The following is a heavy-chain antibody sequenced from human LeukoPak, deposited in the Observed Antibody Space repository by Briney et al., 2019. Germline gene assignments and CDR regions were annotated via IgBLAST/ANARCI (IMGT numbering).Heavy chain of an antibody. J-gene: IGHJ3*02. CDR3: ARAVQLWVHDAFDI. V-gene: IGHV1-2*04. D-gene: IGHD5-18*01. CDR2: INPNSGGT. Sequence: GASVKVSCKASGYTFTGYYMHWVRQAPRQGLEWMGWINPNSGGTNYAQKFQGWVTMTRDTSISTAYMELSRLRSDDTAVYYCARAVQLWVHDAFDIWGQGTMVTVSS. CDR1: GYTFTGYY.